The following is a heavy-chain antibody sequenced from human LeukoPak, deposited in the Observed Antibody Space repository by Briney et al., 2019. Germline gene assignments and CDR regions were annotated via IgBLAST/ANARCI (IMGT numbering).Heavy chain of an antibody. V-gene: IGHV4-39*02. D-gene: IGHD4/OR15-4a*01. J-gene: IGHJ3*01. CDR2: IYYSGST. CDR1: GGSISSSSSY. Sequence: SETLSLTCTVSGGSISSSSSYWAWIRQPPGKRLEWIGSIYYSGSTYYNPSLKSRVTISVDTSKNHFSLKLNSVTAADTAVYYCARSRYFGANAADGFDVWGQGTMVTVSS. CDR3: ARSRYFGANAADGFDV.